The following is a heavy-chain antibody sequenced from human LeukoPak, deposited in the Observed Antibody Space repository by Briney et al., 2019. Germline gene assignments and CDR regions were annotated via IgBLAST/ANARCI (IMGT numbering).Heavy chain of an antibody. D-gene: IGHD3-22*01. CDR3: ARRRAYYYDSSGYYYAFDI. V-gene: IGHV4-59*08. Sequence: SETLSLTCNVSGGSINSYYWSWIRQPPGKGLEWIGYIYYSGSTNYNPSLKSRVTISVDTSKNQFSLKLSSVTAADTAVYYCARRRAYYYDSSGYYYAFDIWGQGTMVTVSS. J-gene: IGHJ3*02. CDR2: IYYSGST. CDR1: GGSINSYY.